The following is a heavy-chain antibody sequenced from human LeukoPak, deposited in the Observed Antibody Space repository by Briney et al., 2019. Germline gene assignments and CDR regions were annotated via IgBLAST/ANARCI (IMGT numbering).Heavy chain of an antibody. V-gene: IGHV3-23*01. D-gene: IGHD3-10*01. Sequence: GGSLRLSCAASGFTFSSYGMSWVRQAPGKGLECVSTINGGPDDNTYYSDSVKGRFTISRDNSRNTLYLQMNSLRAEDTAIYFCAKDFAISLRFGEDYYGMDVWGQGTTVTVSS. CDR1: GFTFSSYG. J-gene: IGHJ6*02. CDR3: AKDFAISLRFGEDYYGMDV. CDR2: INGGPDDNT.